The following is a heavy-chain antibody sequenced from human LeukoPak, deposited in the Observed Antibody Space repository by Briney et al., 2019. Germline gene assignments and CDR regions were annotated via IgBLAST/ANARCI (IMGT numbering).Heavy chain of an antibody. Sequence: GGSLRLSCAASGFTFSSYGMHRVRQAPGKGLEWVAVISYDGSNKYYADSVKGRFTISRDNSKNTLYLQMNSLRAEDTAVYYCASMTTGAEYDYWGQGTLVTVSS. J-gene: IGHJ4*02. CDR2: ISYDGSNK. CDR3: ASMTTGAEYDY. CDR1: GFTFSSYG. D-gene: IGHD4-17*01. V-gene: IGHV3-30*03.